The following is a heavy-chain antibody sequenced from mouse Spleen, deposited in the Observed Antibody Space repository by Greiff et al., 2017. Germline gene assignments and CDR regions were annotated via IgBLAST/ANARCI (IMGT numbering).Heavy chain of an antibody. CDR3: GGGLRGFAY. D-gene: IGHD2-2*01. Sequence: VKLMESGAELMKPGASVKISCKATGYTFSSYWIEWVKQRPGHGLEWIGEILPGSGSTNYNEKFKGKATFTADTSSNTAYMQLSSLTSEDSAVYYCGGGLRGFAYWGQGTLVTVSA. J-gene: IGHJ3*01. CDR1: GYTFSSYW. V-gene: IGHV1-9*01. CDR2: ILPGSGST.